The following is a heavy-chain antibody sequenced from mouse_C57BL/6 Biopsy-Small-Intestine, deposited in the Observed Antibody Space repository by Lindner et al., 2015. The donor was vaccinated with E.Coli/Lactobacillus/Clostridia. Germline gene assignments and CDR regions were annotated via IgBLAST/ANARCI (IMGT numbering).Heavy chain of an antibody. CDR2: INPNSGGT. CDR3: ARDPQYYYDGSDYHAY. Sequence: SVKVSCKTSGYTFTHYYIHWVRQAPGQGLEWMGWINPNSGGTNYAQKFQGRVTMTSDTSISTTYTELSSLTSDDTALYYCARDPQYYYDGSDYHAYWGQGTLVTVSS. J-gene: IGHJ4*01. D-gene: IGHD1-1*02. CDR1: GYTFTHYY. V-gene: IGHV1-64*01.